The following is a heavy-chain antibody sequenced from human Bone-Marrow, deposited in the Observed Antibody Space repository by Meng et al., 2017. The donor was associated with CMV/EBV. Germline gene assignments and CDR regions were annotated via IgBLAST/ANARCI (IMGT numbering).Heavy chain of an antibody. CDR2: ISSSSSYI. J-gene: IGHJ6*02. Sequence: GESLKISCAASGFTFSDHYMTWMRQAPGKGLEWVSSISSSSSYIYYADSVKGRFTISRDNSKNTLYLQMNSLRAEDTAVYYCANSGGSGSYPSPYYYYGMDVWGQGTTVTVSS. D-gene: IGHD3-10*01. CDR1: GFTFSDHY. CDR3: ANSGGSGSYPSPYYYYGMDV. V-gene: IGHV3-11*03.